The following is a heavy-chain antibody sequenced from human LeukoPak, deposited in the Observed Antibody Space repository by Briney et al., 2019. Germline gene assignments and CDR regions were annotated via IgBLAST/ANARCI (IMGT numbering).Heavy chain of an antibody. CDR2: ISSSGSTI. D-gene: IGHD3-3*01. V-gene: IGHV3-11*01. CDR1: GFTFSDYY. CDR3: ARSNYDFWSAWPQWSGKSDWFDP. Sequence: GGSLRLSCAASGFTFSDYYMSWIRQAPGKGLEWVSYISSSGSTIYYADSVKGRFTISRDNAKNSLYLQMNSLRAEDTAVYYCARSNYDFWSAWPQWSGKSDWFDPWGQGTLVTVSS. J-gene: IGHJ5*02.